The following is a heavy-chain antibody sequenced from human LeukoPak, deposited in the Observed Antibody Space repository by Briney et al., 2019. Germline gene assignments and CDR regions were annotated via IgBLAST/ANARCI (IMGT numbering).Heavy chain of an antibody. CDR3: ARGAEAETSPLDF. CDR1: GYIFSDYY. J-gene: IGHJ4*02. V-gene: IGHV1-2*02. Sequence: HRASVKVSCKASGYIFSDYYMHWVRQAPGQGLEWLGWINPKSGAADHAQQFRGRVTMTRDTSINTDYMEMKRVTSDDTAVYYCARGAEAETSPLDFWGQGTLVIVS. D-gene: IGHD6-13*01. CDR2: INPKSGAA.